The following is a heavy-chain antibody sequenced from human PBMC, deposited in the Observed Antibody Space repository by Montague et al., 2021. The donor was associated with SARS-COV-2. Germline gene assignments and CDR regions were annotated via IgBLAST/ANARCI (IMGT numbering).Heavy chain of an antibody. Sequence: TLSLTYSVSGGSISSGTYHWSWIRQPAGKGLEWIGRIYTRGSTNYNPSLKSRITISVDTSKNQFSLKLTSVTAADTAVYYCARDLGAYYGMDVWGQGTTVTVSS. CDR2: IYTRGST. D-gene: IGHD3-10*01. V-gene: IGHV4-61*02. CDR1: GGSISSGTYH. J-gene: IGHJ6*02. CDR3: ARDLGAYYGMDV.